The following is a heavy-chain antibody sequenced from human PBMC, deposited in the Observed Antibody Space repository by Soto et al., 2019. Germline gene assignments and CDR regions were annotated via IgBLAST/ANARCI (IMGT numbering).Heavy chain of an antibody. J-gene: IGHJ3*02. V-gene: IGHV3-23*01. CDR2: ISGNGGST. CDR3: AKANPSTNRLRFSGINI. Sequence: GGSLRLSCAASGFTFSSYAMSWVRQAPGKGLEWVSAISGNGGSTYYADSVKGRFTISRDNSKNTLYLQMNSLRAEDTAVYYCAKANPSTNRLRFSGINIWGQGTMVTVSS. CDR1: GFTFSSYA. D-gene: IGHD3-3*01.